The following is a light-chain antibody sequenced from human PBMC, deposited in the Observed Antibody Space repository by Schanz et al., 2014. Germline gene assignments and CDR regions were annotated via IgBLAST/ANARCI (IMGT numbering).Light chain of an antibody. CDR2: DVS. Sequence: QSALTQPASVSASPGQSITISCTGTSSDVGGYNYVSWYQQHPGKAPKLMIYDVSNRPSGVSNRFSGSKSGTSASLAISGLQSEDEADYYCAAWDDSLSGRVVFGGGTKLTVL. CDR3: AAWDDSLSGRVV. V-gene: IGLV2-14*01. J-gene: IGLJ2*01. CDR1: SSDVGGYNY.